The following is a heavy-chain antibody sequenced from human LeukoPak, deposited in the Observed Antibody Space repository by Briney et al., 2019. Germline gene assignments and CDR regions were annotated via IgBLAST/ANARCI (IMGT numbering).Heavy chain of an antibody. D-gene: IGHD6-13*01. CDR2: ISSSSSTI. Sequence: GGSLRLSCAASGFTFSSYSMNWVRQAPGKGLEWVSYISSSSSTIYYADSVKGRFTISRDNSKNTLYLQTNSLRAEDTAVYYCAKFKPGYSSSWYQHWGQGTLVTVSS. CDR3: AKFKPGYSSSWYQH. J-gene: IGHJ1*01. V-gene: IGHV3-48*01. CDR1: GFTFSSYS.